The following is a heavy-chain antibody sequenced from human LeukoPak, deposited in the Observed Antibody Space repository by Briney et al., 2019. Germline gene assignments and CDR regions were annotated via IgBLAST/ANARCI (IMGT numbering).Heavy chain of an antibody. J-gene: IGHJ4*02. D-gene: IGHD2/OR15-2a*01. CDR2: IYHSGST. V-gene: IGHV4-38-2*02. CDR1: GYSISSGYY. CDR3: ARLTTGYYYYFDY. Sequence: SETLSLTCTVSGYSISSGYYWGWIRQPPGKGLEWIGSIYHSGSTYYNPSLKSRVTISVDTSKNQFSLKLSSVTAADTAVYYCARLTTGYYYYFDYWGQGTLVTVSP.